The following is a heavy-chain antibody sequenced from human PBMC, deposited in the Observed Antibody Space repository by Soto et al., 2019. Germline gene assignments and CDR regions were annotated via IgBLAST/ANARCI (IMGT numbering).Heavy chain of an antibody. CDR3: ARSGYAHGLDV. CDR2: ISSTTNYI. CDR1: GFTFTRYS. V-gene: IGHV3-21*04. D-gene: IGHD2-2*01. Sequence: EVQLVESGGGLVKPGGSLRLSCAASGFTFTRYSMNWVRQAPGKGLEWVSSISSTTNYIYYGDSMKGRFTISRDNAKNSLYLEMNSLKIEDTAVYYCARSGYAHGLDVWGQGTTVTVSS. J-gene: IGHJ6*02.